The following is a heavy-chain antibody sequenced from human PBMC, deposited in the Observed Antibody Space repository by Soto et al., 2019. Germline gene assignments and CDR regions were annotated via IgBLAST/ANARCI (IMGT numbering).Heavy chain of an antibody. CDR3: AKAPYIVVVTAIVFDY. CDR2: ISGSGGST. D-gene: IGHD2-21*02. V-gene: IGHV3-23*01. CDR1: GFTFSSYA. Sequence: GGSLRLSCAASGFTFSSYAMSWVRQAPGKGLEWVSAISGSGGSTYYADSVKGRFTISRDNSKNTLYLQMNSLRAEDTAVYYCAKAPYIVVVTAIVFDYWGQGTLVTVSS. J-gene: IGHJ4*02.